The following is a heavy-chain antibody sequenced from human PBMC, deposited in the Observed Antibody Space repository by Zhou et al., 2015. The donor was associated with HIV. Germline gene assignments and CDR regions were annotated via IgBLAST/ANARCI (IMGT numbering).Heavy chain of an antibody. Sequence: QVQLVQSGAEVKKPGSSVKVSCKASGGTFSSYAISWVRQAPGQGLEWMGGIIPIFGTANYAQKFQDRITIHADESTSTIYMELRSLRSEDTAIYYCVRDGGLVGGAGWYYNGMDVWGQGTTVTVSS. CDR2: IIPIFGTA. D-gene: IGHD6-19*01. J-gene: IGHJ6*02. CDR1: GGTFSSYA. CDR3: VRDGGLVGGAGWYYNGMDV. V-gene: IGHV1-69*01.